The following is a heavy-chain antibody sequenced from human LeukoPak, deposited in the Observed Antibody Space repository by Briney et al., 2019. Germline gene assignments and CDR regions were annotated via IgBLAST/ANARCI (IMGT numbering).Heavy chain of an antibody. Sequence: SVKVSCKASGGTFSSYAISWVRQAPGQGLEWMGRIIPIFGTANYAQKFQGRVTITTDESTSTAYMELSSLRSEDTAVYYCARDASAYYYDSSGYRFDYWGQGTLVTVSS. D-gene: IGHD3-22*01. V-gene: IGHV1-69*05. CDR3: ARDASAYYYDSSGYRFDY. CDR1: GGTFSSYA. CDR2: IIPIFGTA. J-gene: IGHJ4*02.